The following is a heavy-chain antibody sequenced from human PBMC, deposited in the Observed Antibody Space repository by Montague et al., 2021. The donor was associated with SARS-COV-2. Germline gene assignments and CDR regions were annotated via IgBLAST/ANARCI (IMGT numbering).Heavy chain of an antibody. CDR2: IKQDGSER. V-gene: IGHV3-7*01. J-gene: IGHJ5*02. Sequence: SLRLSCAASGFTFSSYWMSWVRQAPGKGLEWVANIKQDGSERYYVDSVKGRFTISRDNAKNSLYPQMNSLRAEDTAVYYCARDRRFLEWLPTLGCFDPWGQGTLVTVSS. CDR3: ARDRRFLEWLPTLGCFDP. D-gene: IGHD3-3*01. CDR1: GFTFSSYW.